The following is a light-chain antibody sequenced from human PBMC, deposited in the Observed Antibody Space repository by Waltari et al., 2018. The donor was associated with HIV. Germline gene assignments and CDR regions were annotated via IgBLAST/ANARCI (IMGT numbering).Light chain of an antibody. J-gene: IGLJ2*01. CDR2: DNA. V-gene: IGLV1-51*01. Sequence: QSVLPQPPSVSAAPGPTVTISCSGGSSNICKSSVSWYQQLPGTAPKLLIYDNAKRPSGIPDRFSGSKSGTSATLGITGLQTGDAADYYCGTWDSRLRAGVFGGGTKLTVL. CDR3: GTWDSRLRAGV. CDR1: SSNICKSS.